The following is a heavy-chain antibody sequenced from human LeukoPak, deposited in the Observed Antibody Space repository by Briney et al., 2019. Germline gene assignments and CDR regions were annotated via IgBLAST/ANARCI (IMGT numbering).Heavy chain of an antibody. D-gene: IGHD2-2*01. CDR2: IYYSGST. CDR3: ARLRTSCYDY. Sequence: SETLSLTCTVSGGSISSSSYYWGWIRQPPGKGLEWIGSIYYSGSTYYNPPLKSRVTISVDTSKNQFSLKLSSVTAADTAVYYCARLRTSCYDYWGQGTLVTVSS. V-gene: IGHV4-39*01. CDR1: GGSISSSSYY. J-gene: IGHJ4*02.